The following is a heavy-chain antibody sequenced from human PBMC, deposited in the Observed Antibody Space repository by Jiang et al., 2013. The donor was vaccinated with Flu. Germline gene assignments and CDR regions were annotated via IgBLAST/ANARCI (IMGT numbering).Heavy chain of an antibody. D-gene: IGHD6-6*01. CDR1: GFTFNNYY. J-gene: IGHJ5*02. Sequence: EVKKPGASVKVSCKASGFTFNNYYLHWVRQAPGQGLEWMGKIHPGDKGTTYAQKFQGRVTVTRDTSTSTVYMELSSLRSEDTAVYYCARDHSSADISSWWFDPWGQGTLVIVSS. CDR2: IHPGDKGT. V-gene: IGHV1-46*02. CDR3: ARDHSSADISSWWFDP.